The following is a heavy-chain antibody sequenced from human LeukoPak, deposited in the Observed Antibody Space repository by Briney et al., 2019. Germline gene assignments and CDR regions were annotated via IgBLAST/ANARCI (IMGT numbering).Heavy chain of an antibody. CDR2: ISYDGSNK. V-gene: IGHV3-30*04. Sequence: GGSLRLSCAASGFTFSSYAMHWVRQAPGKGLEWVAVISYDGSNKYYADSVKGRFTISRDNSKNTLYLQMNSLRAEDTAVYYCARDLLSFLVVVVAATPYSDYWGQGTLVTVSS. CDR1: GFTFSSYA. D-gene: IGHD2-15*01. CDR3: ARDLLSFLVVVVAATPYSDY. J-gene: IGHJ4*02.